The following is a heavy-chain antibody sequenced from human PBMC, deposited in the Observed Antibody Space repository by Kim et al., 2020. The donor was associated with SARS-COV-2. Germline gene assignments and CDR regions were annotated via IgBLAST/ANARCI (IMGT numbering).Heavy chain of an antibody. J-gene: IGHJ4*02. CDR2: TT. Sequence: TTSYTPSLKSRVTISVDTSKNQFSLKLSSVTAADTAVYYCAREVGGLRDYWGQGTLVTVSS. CDR3: AREVGGLRDY. V-gene: IGHV4-30-2*04. D-gene: IGHD1-26*01.